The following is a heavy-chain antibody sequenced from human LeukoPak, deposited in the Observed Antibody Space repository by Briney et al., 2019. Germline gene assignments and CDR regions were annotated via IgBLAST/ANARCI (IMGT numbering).Heavy chain of an antibody. CDR2: INHSGST. Sequence: PSETLSLTCAVYGGSFSGYYWSWIRQPPGKGLEWIGEINHSGSTNYNPSLKSRVTMSVDTSKNQFSLKLSSVTAADTAVYYCARGPTTMTRAFDYWGQGTLVTVSS. D-gene: IGHD4-17*01. V-gene: IGHV4-34*01. CDR3: ARGPTTMTRAFDY. J-gene: IGHJ4*02. CDR1: GGSFSGYY.